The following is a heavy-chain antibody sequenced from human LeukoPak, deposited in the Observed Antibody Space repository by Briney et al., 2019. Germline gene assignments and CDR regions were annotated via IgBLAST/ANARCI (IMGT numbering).Heavy chain of an antibody. V-gene: IGHV3-53*01. D-gene: IGHD2-8*01. CDR1: GFTVSSKY. CDR3: ARDDSTKPSDY. CDR2: INSAGNT. J-gene: IGHJ4*02. Sequence: GGSLRLSCAASGFTVSSKYMTWVRQAPGKGLEWVSVINSAGNTYYADSVKGRLTISRDNSKNTVYLQMNSLRAEDTAVYYCARDDSTKPSDYWGQGTLVTVSS.